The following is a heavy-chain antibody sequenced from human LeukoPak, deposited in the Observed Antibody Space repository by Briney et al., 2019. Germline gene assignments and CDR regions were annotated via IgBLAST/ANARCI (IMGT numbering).Heavy chain of an antibody. CDR1: GFTFSSYG. Sequence: PGGSLRLSCAASGFTFSSYGMHWVRQAPGKGLEWVAVISYDGSNKYYADSVKGRFTISRDNSKNTLYLQMNSLRAEDTAVHYCAKDFSRVIYDSSGYYWPYNWFDPWGQGTLVTVSS. J-gene: IGHJ5*02. V-gene: IGHV3-30*18. D-gene: IGHD3-22*01. CDR3: AKDFSRVIYDSSGYYWPYNWFDP. CDR2: ISYDGSNK.